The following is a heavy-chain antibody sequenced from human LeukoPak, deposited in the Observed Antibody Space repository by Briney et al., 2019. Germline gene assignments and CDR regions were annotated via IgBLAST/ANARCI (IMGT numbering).Heavy chain of an antibody. Sequence: PGGSLRLSCVASGFTVSSKYMSWVCQAPGKGLEWVAVIYTGDTTYYADSVKGRFTISRDNSKNTLYLQMDGLRVEDTAVYYCAKVGAVAAVDYWGQGTLVTVSS. CDR1: GFTVSSKY. CDR3: AKVGAVAAVDY. V-gene: IGHV3-66*01. CDR2: IYTGDTT. D-gene: IGHD6-19*01. J-gene: IGHJ4*02.